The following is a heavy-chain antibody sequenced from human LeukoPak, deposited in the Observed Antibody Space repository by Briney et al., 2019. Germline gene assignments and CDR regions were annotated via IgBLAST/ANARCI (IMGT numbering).Heavy chain of an antibody. CDR1: GGSISRSNYY. CDR3: ARHIDNYAHSAYPPNDF. D-gene: IGHD3-16*01. J-gene: IGHJ4*02. V-gene: IGHV4-39*01. Sequence: SETLSLTCTVSGGSISRSNYYWGWIRQPPGKGLEWIGSIHFSGTTYYTPSLKSRVTISVDTPKNQFSLNLNSVTAADTAIYYCARHIDNYAHSAYPPNDFWGQGTLVTVSS. CDR2: IHFSGTT.